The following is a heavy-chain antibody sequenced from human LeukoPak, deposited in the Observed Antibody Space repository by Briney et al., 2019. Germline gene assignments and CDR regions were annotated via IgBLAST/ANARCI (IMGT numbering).Heavy chain of an antibody. CDR3: AREGYYSGLDV. CDR1: GFTFSTYG. V-gene: IGHV3-33*05. Sequence: PGGSLRLSCAPSGFTFSTYGMHWVRQAPGKGLEWVAVISYDGSNKYFADSVRGRFTISRDNSKNTLYLQMDSLRAEDTAVYYCAREGYYSGLDVWGQGTTVTVSS. J-gene: IGHJ6*02. CDR2: ISYDGSNK.